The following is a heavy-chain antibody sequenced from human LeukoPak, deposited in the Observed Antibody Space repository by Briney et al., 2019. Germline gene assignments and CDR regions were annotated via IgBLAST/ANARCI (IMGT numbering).Heavy chain of an antibody. CDR1: GFTFSDYY. J-gene: IGHJ6*03. CDR2: ISGSGSTI. CDR3: ARGTIFGDFYYYYMDV. Sequence: GGSLRLSCAASGFTFSDYYMSWIRQAPGKGLEWVSYISGSGSTIYYADSVKGRFTISRDNAKNSLYLQMNSLRAEDTAVYYCARGTIFGDFYYYYMDVWGKGTTVTVSS. V-gene: IGHV3-11*04. D-gene: IGHD3-3*01.